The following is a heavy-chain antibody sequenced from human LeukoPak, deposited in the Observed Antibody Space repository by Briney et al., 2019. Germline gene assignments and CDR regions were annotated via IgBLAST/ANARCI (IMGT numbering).Heavy chain of an antibody. D-gene: IGHD1-26*01. V-gene: IGHV4-34*01. CDR1: GGSFSGYY. Sequence: SETLSLTCAVHGGSFSGYYWSWIRQPPGKGLEWIGEINHSGSTNYNPSLKSRVTISVDTSKNQFSLKLSSVTAADTAVYYCAREGVGLFDPWGQGTLVTVSS. J-gene: IGHJ5*02. CDR3: AREGVGLFDP. CDR2: INHSGST.